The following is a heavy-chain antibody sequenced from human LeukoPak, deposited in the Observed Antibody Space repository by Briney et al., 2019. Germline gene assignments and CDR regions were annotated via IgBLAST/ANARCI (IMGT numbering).Heavy chain of an antibody. Sequence: ASVKVSCKASGGTFSSYAISWVRQAPGQGLEWMGGIIPIFGTANYAQKFQGRVTITTDESTSTAYMELSSLRSEDTAVYYCARAGLEQQLAPYYYYMDVWGKGTTVTVSS. CDR2: IIPIFGTA. CDR3: ARAGLEQQLAPYYYYMDV. V-gene: IGHV1-69*05. D-gene: IGHD6-13*01. J-gene: IGHJ6*03. CDR1: GGTFSSYA.